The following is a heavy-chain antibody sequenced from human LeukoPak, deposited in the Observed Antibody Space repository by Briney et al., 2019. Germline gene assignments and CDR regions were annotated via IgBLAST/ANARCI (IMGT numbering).Heavy chain of an antibody. CDR3: ARQWTKAFDI. J-gene: IGHJ3*02. CDR1: GFDMTSYW. Sequence: LGESLKISCKASGFDMTSYWIAWVRQMPGKGLEWMANIYPRDSDTRYGPSFQGQVSISVDRSINTAYLQWNSLRASDTALYYCARQWTKAFDIWGQGTMATVS. V-gene: IGHV5-51*01. CDR2: IYPRDSDT.